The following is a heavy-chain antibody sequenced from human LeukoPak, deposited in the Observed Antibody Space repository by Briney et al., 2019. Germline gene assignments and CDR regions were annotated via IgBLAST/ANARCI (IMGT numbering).Heavy chain of an antibody. V-gene: IGHV4-34*01. CDR2: INHGGST. CDR1: GGSFSGYY. CDR3: ARAHPVGASGGYYFDY. Sequence: SETLSLTCAVYGGSFSGYYWSWIRQPPGKGLEWIGEINHGGSTNYNPSLKSRVTISVDTSKNQFSLKLSSVTAADTAVYYCARAHPVGASGGYYFDYWGQGTLVTVSS. J-gene: IGHJ4*02. D-gene: IGHD1-26*01.